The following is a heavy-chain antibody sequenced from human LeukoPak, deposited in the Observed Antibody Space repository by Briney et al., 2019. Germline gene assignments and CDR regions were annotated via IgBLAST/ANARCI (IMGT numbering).Heavy chain of an antibody. V-gene: IGHV4-38-2*02. CDR2: IYHSGTT. CDR1: GYSISSGNY. Sequence: SETLSLTCAVSGYSISSGNYWGWIRQPPGKGPERIGRIYHSGTTYYNPSLKSRVTISVDKSKNQFSLKLSSVTAADTAVYYCARDISTGPRRDWFDPWGQGTLVTVAS. J-gene: IGHJ5*02. D-gene: IGHD4-17*01. CDR3: ARDISTGPRRDWFDP.